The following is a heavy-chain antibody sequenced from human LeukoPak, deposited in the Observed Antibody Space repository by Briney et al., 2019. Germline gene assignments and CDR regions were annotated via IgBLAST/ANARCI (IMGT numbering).Heavy chain of an antibody. CDR2: IKSDGTSA. CDR1: TSTGLVW. CDR3: AKGVVVAPDVTLFDY. Sequence: GGSLRLSCAASTSTGLVWMDWVRKAPGKGLVWVARIKSDGTSANYADSVKGRFTISRDNSKNTLYLQMNSLRAEDTAVYYCAKGVVVAPDVTLFDYWGQGTLVTVSS. J-gene: IGHJ4*02. V-gene: IGHV3-74*01. D-gene: IGHD2-2*01.